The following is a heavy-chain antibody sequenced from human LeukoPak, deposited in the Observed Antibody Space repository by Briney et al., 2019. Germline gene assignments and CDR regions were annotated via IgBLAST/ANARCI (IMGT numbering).Heavy chain of an antibody. CDR2: IDSSSSTI. V-gene: IGHV3-48*01. CDR1: GFTFSSYS. Sequence: PGGSLRLSCAASGFTFSSYSMNWVRQAPGKGLEWASYIDSSSSTIYYADSVKGRFTISRDNSKNTLYLQMNSLRAEDTAVYYCAKVWTTFGGVIVPPASWGQGTLVTVSS. J-gene: IGHJ4*02. CDR3: AKVWTTFGGVIVPPAS. D-gene: IGHD3-16*02.